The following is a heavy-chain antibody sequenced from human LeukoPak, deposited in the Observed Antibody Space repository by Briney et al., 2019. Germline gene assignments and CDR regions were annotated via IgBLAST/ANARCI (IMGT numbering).Heavy chain of an antibody. J-gene: IGHJ4*02. CDR2: ISGSGGST. V-gene: IGHV3-23*01. CDR3: AKNVFLAARPGYFDY. D-gene: IGHD6-6*01. Sequence: TGGSLRLSCAASGFTFSSYAMSWARQAPGKGLEWVSAISGSGGSTYYADSVKGRFTISRDNSKNTLYLQMNSLRAEDTAVYYCAKNVFLAARPGYFDYWGQGTLVTVSS. CDR1: GFTFSSYA.